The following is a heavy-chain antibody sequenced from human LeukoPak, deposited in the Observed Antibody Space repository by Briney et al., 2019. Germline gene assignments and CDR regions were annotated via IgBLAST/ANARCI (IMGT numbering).Heavy chain of an antibody. D-gene: IGHD4-23*01. CDR2: INPNSGGA. Sequence: ASVKVSCKASGYTFTGYYIHWVRQAPGQGLVWMGWINPNSGGANYAQKFQGRVTMTRDTSISTAYMELGRLRSDDTAIYYCVKVVTPNRYFDYWGQGTLVTVSS. V-gene: IGHV1-2*02. CDR3: VKVVTPNRYFDY. J-gene: IGHJ4*02. CDR1: GYTFTGYY.